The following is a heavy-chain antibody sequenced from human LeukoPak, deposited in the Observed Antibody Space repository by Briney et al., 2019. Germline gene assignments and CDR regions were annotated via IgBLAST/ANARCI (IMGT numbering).Heavy chain of an antibody. V-gene: IGHV3-9*01. CDR2: INWNSGSI. CDR1: GFIFDDYV. CDR3: TKELLGDAFDL. Sequence: GGSLRLSCAASGFIFDDYVMHWVRQAPGKGLEWVSGINWNSGSIGYADSVKGRFSISRDNAKNSLYLHMNSLGAEDTALYYCTKELLGDAFDLWGQGTMVTVSS. J-gene: IGHJ3*01. D-gene: IGHD3-10*01.